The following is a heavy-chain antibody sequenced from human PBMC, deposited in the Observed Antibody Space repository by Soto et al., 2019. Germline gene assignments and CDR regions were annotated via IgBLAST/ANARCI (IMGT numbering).Heavy chain of an antibody. Sequence: GGSLRLSCIVSGFTFSSYNMNWVRQAPGKGLEWVTYISGSGSTIYYADSVKGRFTISRDNVKNSLYLQMNSLRDEDTAVYYCARSKYIDYWGQGILVTVSS. CDR3: ARSKYIDY. J-gene: IGHJ4*02. D-gene: IGHD4-4*01. CDR1: GFTFSSYN. V-gene: IGHV3-48*02. CDR2: ISGSGSTI.